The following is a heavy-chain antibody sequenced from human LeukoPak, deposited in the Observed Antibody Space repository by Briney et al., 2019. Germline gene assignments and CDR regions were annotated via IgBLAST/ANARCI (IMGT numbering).Heavy chain of an antibody. CDR1: GYTFTSYA. CDR2: INTNTGNP. D-gene: IGHD2-2*02. J-gene: IGHJ5*02. V-gene: IGHV7-4-1*02. Sequence: ASVKVSCKASGYTFTSYAMNWVRQAPGQGLEWMGWINTNTGNPTYAQGFTGRFVFSLDTSVSTAYLQISSLKAEDTAVYYCARAGYCSSTSCYIPYNWFDPWGQGTLVTVSS. CDR3: ARAGYCSSTSCYIPYNWFDP.